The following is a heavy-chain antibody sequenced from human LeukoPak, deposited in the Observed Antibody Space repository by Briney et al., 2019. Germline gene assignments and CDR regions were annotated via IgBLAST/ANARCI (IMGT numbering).Heavy chain of an antibody. D-gene: IGHD3-22*01. J-gene: IGHJ4*02. V-gene: IGHV1-69*04. CDR2: IIPIFGIA. Sequence: SVKVSCKASGGTFSSYAISWVRQAPGQGLEWMGRIIPIFGIANYAQKFQGRVTITADKSTSTAYMELRSLRSEDTAVYYCASQVVVTPRPELDYWGQGTLVTVSS. CDR1: GGTFSSYA. CDR3: ASQVVVTPRPELDY.